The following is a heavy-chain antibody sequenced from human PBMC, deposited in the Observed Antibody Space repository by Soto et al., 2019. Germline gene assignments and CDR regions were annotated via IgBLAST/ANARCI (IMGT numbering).Heavy chain of an antibody. J-gene: IGHJ6*02. D-gene: IGHD6-19*01. V-gene: IGHV3-30*18. CDR3: AKGKYGQQWLDYYGMDV. CDR2: ISYDGSNK. Sequence: GGSLRLSCAASGFTFSSYGMHWVRQAPGKGLEWVAVISYDGSNKYYADSVKGRFTISRDNSKNTLYLQMNSLRAEDTAVYYCAKGKYGQQWLDYYGMDVWGQGTTVTVSS. CDR1: GFTFSSYG.